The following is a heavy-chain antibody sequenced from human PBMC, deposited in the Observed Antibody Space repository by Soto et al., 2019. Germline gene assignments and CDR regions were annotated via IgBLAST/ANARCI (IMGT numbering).Heavy chain of an antibody. CDR3: ARRPPDTTMRWLQWTYGMDV. Sequence: PGESLKISCKGSGYSFTSYWISWVRQMPGKGLEWMGRIDPSDSYTNYSPSFQGHVTISADKSISTAYLQWSSLKASDTAMYYCARRPPDTTMRWLQWTYGMDVWGQGTTVTVSS. D-gene: IGHD5-12*01. J-gene: IGHJ6*02. CDR1: GYSFTSYW. CDR2: IDPSDSYT. V-gene: IGHV5-10-1*01.